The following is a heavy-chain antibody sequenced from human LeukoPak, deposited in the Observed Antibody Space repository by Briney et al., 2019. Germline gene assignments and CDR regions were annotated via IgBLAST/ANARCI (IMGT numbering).Heavy chain of an antibody. D-gene: IGHD5-18*01. CDR1: GYSFTSYW. Sequence: GESLKISCKGSGYSFTSYWIGWVRQMPGKGLEWMGIIYPSDSDTRYSPSFQGQVTISADKSISTAYLQWSSLKASDTAMYYCARRARGYSYGQYYYYYYYMDVWGKGTTVTVSS. V-gene: IGHV5-51*01. CDR3: ARRARGYSYGQYYYYYYYMDV. J-gene: IGHJ6*03. CDR2: IYPSDSDT.